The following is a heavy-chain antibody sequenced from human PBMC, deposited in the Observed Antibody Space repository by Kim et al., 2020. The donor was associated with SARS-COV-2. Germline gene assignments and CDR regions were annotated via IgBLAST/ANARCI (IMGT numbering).Heavy chain of an antibody. V-gene: IGHV4-30-2*05. Sequence: KSRVTISVDTSKNQFSLKLSSVTAADTAVYYCARVRLRMTIFGVVTRLFDDWGQGTLVTVSS. D-gene: IGHD3-3*01. J-gene: IGHJ4*02. CDR3: ARVRLRMTIFGVVTRLFDD.